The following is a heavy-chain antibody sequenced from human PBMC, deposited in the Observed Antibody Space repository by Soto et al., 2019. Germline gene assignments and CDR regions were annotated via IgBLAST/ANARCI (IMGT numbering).Heavy chain of an antibody. CDR1: GGSISSDGNH. V-gene: IGHV4-31*03. D-gene: IGHD3-10*01. CDR3: ARARMVRGIIYYYGMDV. CDR2: IYYSGST. J-gene: IGHJ6*02. Sequence: SETLSLTCTVSGGSISSDGNHWSWIRQHPGKGLEWIGYIYYSGSTYYNPSLKSRVTISVDASKNQFSLKLNSVTAADTAVYYCARARMVRGIIYYYGMDVWGQGTTVTVSS.